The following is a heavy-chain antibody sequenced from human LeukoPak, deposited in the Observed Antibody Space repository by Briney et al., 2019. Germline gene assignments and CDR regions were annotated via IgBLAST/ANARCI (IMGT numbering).Heavy chain of an antibody. J-gene: IGHJ4*02. D-gene: IGHD6-19*01. CDR2: ISWNSGSI. CDR1: GFTFDDYA. Sequence: GRSLRLSCAASGFTFDDYAMHWVRQAPGKGLEWVSGISWNSGSIGYADSVKGRFTISRDNAKSPLYLQMNSLRAEDTALYYCAKGRAVAGTYFDYWGQGTLVTVSS. CDR3: AKGRAVAGTYFDY. V-gene: IGHV3-9*01.